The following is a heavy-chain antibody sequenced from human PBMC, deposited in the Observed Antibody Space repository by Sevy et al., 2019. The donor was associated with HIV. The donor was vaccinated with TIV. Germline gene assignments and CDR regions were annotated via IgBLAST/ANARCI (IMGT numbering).Heavy chain of an antibody. D-gene: IGHD1-26*01. CDR1: GFTFSSYA. J-gene: IGHJ5*02. CDR2: IGGSGETT. Sequence: GGSLRLSCAASGFTFSSYAISWVRQAPEKGLEWVSTIGGSGETTYYADSVKGRFTISSDNSKNIVHLQMNSLRADDKAVYYCARVGGWEVGSLDNWLDPWGQGTLVTVSS. CDR3: ARVGGWEVGSLDNWLDP. V-gene: IGHV3-23*01.